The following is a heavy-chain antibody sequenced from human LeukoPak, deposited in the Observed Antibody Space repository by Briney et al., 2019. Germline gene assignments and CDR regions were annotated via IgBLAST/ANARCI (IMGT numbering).Heavy chain of an antibody. V-gene: IGHV4-59*08. Sequence: PSETLCLACTVSGGSISSYYWSWIRQPPGKGQEWIGYIYYSGSTNYNPSLKSRVTISVDTSKSQFSLKLSSVTAADTAVYYCARTVVIAAAGFDYWGQGTLVTVSS. CDR3: ARTVVIAAAGFDY. J-gene: IGHJ4*02. CDR2: IYYSGST. CDR1: GGSISSYY. D-gene: IGHD6-13*01.